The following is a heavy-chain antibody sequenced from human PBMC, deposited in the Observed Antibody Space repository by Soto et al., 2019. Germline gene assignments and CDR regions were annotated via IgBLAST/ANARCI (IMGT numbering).Heavy chain of an antibody. CDR2: INAGNGNT. CDR1: GYGLTSDV. V-gene: IGHV1-3*01. D-gene: IGHD5-18*01. CDR3: ARDFSDTAMVSRINWFDP. J-gene: IGHJ5*02. Sequence: ASVKVSCKASGYGLTSDVRHWGRQDPGQRLEWMGWINAGNGNTKYSQKFQGRVTITRDTSASTAYMELSSLRSEDTAVYYCARDFSDTAMVSRINWFDPWGQGTLVTVSS.